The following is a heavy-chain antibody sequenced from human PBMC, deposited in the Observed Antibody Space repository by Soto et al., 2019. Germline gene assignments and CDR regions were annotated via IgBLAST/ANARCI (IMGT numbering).Heavy chain of an antibody. J-gene: IGHJ4*02. CDR2: ISAYNGNT. V-gene: IGHV1-18*01. D-gene: IGHD3-10*01. CDR1: GYTFTSYG. CDR3: ASGNSGSYYKALPPFDY. Sequence: QVQLVQSGAEVKKPGASVKVSCKASGYTFTSYGISWVRQAPGQGLEWMGWISAYNGNTNYAQKLQGRVTMTTETSTSTAYMELRSLRSDDTAVYYCASGNSGSYYKALPPFDYWGQGTLVTVSS.